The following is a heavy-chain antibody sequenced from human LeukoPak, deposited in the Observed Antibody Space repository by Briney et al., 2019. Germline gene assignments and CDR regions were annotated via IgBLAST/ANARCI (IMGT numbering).Heavy chain of an antibody. J-gene: IGHJ5*02. CDR2: IYPGDSDT. Sequence: GESLKISCKGSGYSFTSXXXGWVRQMPGXXXEWMGIIYPGDSDTRYSPSFQGQVTISADKSISTAYLQWSSLKASDTAMYYCARVRGDSGFDPWGQGTLVTVSS. CDR3: ARVRGDSGFDP. D-gene: IGHD5-12*01. CDR1: GYSFTSXX. V-gene: IGHV5-51*01.